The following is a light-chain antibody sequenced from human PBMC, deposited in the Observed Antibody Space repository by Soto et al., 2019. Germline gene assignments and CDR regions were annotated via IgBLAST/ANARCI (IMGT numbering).Light chain of an antibody. Sequence: IMMTQSPAALSLSPGDTATLTCRSTSTVHWHLAWYQVRPGQPPRLLISGSSVRADGVPERFSGGGAGTQFNLDIDGVQHEDAGIYYCQQYFQWHFTFGQGTKVDI. CDR2: GSS. V-gene: IGKV3-15*01. CDR1: STVHWH. J-gene: IGKJ3*01. CDR3: QQYFQWHFT.